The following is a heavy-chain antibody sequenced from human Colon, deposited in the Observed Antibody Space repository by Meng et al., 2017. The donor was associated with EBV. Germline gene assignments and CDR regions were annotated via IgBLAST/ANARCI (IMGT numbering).Heavy chain of an antibody. CDR2: IYYRGST. V-gene: IGHV4-39*07. CDR1: GGSSTSTSSY. J-gene: IGHJ4*02. CDR3: VISSHN. Sequence: HREEAGPGLVKPTRTLSRTCTSSGGSSTSTSSYWGWVRQPPGKGLEWIGSIYYRGSTNYNPSLKSRISMSVDMSKNQFSLKVNSVTAADTAIYYCVISSHNWGQGTLVTVSS. D-gene: IGHD3-3*02.